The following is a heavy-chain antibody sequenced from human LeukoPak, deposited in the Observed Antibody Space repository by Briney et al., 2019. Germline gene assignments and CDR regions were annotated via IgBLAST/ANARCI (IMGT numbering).Heavy chain of an antibody. CDR3: ARGPDPVVRGPRRAFDL. J-gene: IGHJ3*01. CDR1: GFTFRYYA. Sequence: GGSLRLSCAASGFTFRYYAMHWVRQAPGKGLEWVAVISNDGSIQYYTDSVKGRFIVSRDDSKNRMYLQMNSLRVDDTALYYCARGPDPVVRGPRRAFDLWGQGTRVTVSS. D-gene: IGHD3-10*01. V-gene: IGHV3-30-3*01. CDR2: ISNDGSIQ.